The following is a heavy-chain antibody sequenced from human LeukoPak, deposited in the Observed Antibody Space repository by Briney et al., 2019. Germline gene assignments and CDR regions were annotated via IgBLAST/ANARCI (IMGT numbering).Heavy chain of an antibody. CDR2: ISYDGSNK. CDR1: GFTFSSYA. Sequence: PEGSLRLSCAASGFTFSSYAMHWVRQAPGKGLEWVAVISYDGSNKYYADSVKGRFTISRDNSKNTLYLQMNSLRAEDTAVYYCAKDSAYDYVWGSYRYTEGPYFDYWGQGTLVTVSS. D-gene: IGHD3-16*02. CDR3: AKDSAYDYVWGSYRYTEGPYFDY. J-gene: IGHJ4*02. V-gene: IGHV3-30-3*01.